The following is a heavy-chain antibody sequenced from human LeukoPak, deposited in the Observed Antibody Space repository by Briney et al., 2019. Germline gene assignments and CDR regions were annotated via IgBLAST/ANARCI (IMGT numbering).Heavy chain of an antibody. CDR2: INPSGGST. J-gene: IGHJ5*02. D-gene: IGHD6-13*01. V-gene: IGHV1-46*01. CDR1: GYTFTSYY. CDR3: ARGDPWQLVSDRTFDP. Sequence: ASVKVSCKASGYTFTSYYMHWVRQAPGQGLEWLGIINPSGGSTSYTQKFQGRVTMTRDTSASTVYMELSSLRSEDTAVYYCARGDPWQLVSDRTFDPWGQGTLVTVSS.